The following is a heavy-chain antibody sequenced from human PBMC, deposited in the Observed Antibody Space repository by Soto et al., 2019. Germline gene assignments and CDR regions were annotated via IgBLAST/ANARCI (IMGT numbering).Heavy chain of an antibody. J-gene: IGHJ6*02. CDR3: ARDYRSGYLNWNYYYGMDV. Sequence: ASVKVSCKASGYTLTSYAMHWVRQAPGQRLEWMGWINAGNGNTKYSQKFQGRVTITRDTSASTAYMELSSLRSEDTAVYYCARDYRSGYLNWNYYYGMDVWGQGTTVTVSS. CDR2: INAGNGNT. D-gene: IGHD5-12*01. CDR1: GYTLTSYA. V-gene: IGHV1-3*01.